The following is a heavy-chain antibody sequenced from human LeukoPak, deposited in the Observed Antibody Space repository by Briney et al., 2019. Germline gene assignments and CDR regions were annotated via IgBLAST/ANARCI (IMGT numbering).Heavy chain of an antibody. CDR1: GGSISGYY. J-gene: IGHJ5*02. CDR2: IYTSGST. CDR3: ARSYTMVRGVSWFDP. V-gene: IGHV4-4*07. D-gene: IGHD3-10*01. Sequence: SETLSLTCTVSGGSISGYYWSWIRQPAGKGLEWIGRIYTSGSTNYNPSLKSRVTMSVDTSKNQFSLKLSSVTAADTAVYYCARSYTMVRGVSWFDPWGQGTLVTVSS.